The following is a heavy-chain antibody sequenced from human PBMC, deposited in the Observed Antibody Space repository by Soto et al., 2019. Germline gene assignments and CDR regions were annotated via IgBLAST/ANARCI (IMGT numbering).Heavy chain of an antibody. CDR1: GDSINSDKYY. D-gene: IGHD3-9*01. V-gene: IGHV4-39*02. CDR3: ARLEGLATISYYFDF. J-gene: IGHJ4*02. CDR2: IYYRGNT. Sequence: QLQESGPGLVKPSETLSLTCSVSGDSINSDKYYWGWIRQPPGKGLEWIGSIYYRGNTYYNPSLQTRVTISLDKSKSHFSLRLNSVTAADSAVYFCARLEGLATISYYFDFWGQGAQVTVSS.